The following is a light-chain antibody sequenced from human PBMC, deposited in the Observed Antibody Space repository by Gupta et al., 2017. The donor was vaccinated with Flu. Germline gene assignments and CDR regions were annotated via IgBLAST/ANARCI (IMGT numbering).Light chain of an antibody. CDR3: SADAGSNNFV. Sequence: TISCTGTSSDVGGYNYVYWYQQHPGKAPRLMIYEVSTRPSGVPDRFSGSKSGNTASLTVSELQDEEEDDYYCSADAGSNNFVFGTGTKVTVL. V-gene: IGLV2-8*01. J-gene: IGLJ1*01. CDR1: SSDVGGYNY. CDR2: EVS.